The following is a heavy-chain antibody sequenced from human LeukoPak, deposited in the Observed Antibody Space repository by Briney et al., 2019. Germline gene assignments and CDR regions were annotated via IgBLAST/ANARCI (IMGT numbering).Heavy chain of an antibody. CDR3: AREGVNYYDSSGYYAVY. D-gene: IGHD3-22*01. J-gene: IGHJ4*02. CDR2: IYYSGST. Sequence: SETLSLTCTVSGGSISSGGYYWSWIRQHPGKGLEWIGYIYYSGSTYYNPSLKSRVTISVDTSKNQFSLKLRSVTAADTAVYYCAREGVNYYDSSGYYAVYWGQGTLVTVSS. CDR1: GGSISSGGYY. V-gene: IGHV4-31*03.